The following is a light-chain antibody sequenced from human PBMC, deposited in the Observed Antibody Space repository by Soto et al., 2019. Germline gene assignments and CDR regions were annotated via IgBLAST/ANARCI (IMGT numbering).Light chain of an antibody. V-gene: IGLV2-23*01. CDR2: EGS. CDR1: SSDVGTYNL. J-gene: IGLJ1*01. Sequence: QSAMTQPASVSGSPGQSITISCTGTSSDVGTYNLVSWYQQYPGKAPKLMIYEGSKRPSGVSNRFSGSKSGNTASLTVSGLQAEDEADYYCCSYAGFSYVFGTGTNVAVL. CDR3: CSYAGFSYV.